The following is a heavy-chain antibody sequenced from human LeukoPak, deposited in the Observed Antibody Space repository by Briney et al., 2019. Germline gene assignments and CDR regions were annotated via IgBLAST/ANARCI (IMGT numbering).Heavy chain of an antibody. CDR2: IWYDGINK. CDR1: GFTFSSYD. J-gene: IGHJ4*02. CDR3: ARDRDV. Sequence: GGSLRLSCAASGFTFSSYDMHWVRQAPGKGLEWVAVIWYDGINKYYVDSVKGRFTISRDNSKNTLYLQMNSLRAEDTAVYYCARDRDVWGQGTLVTVSS. V-gene: IGHV3-33*01.